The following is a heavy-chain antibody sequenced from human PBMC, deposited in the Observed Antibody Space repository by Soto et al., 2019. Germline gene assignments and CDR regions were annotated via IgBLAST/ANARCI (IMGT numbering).Heavy chain of an antibody. D-gene: IGHD4-17*01. V-gene: IGHV3-48*01. CDR3: VGTLDGEVYYYYYMDV. Sequence: PGGSLRLSCAASGSSFSSFTMNWVRQAPGKGLEWLSFISSSGRTIYYANSVKGRFTISRDNAKSSLYLQMNSLRAEDTAVYYCVGTLDGEVYYYYYMDVWGKGTTVTVSS. CDR2: ISSSGRTI. J-gene: IGHJ6*03. CDR1: GSSFSSFT.